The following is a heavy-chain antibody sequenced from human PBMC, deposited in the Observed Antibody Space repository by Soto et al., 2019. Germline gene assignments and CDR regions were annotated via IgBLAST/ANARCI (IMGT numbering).Heavy chain of an antibody. CDR1: GYTFTSYG. J-gene: IGHJ6*02. V-gene: IGHV1-18*01. D-gene: IGHD2-21*02. CDR2: ISAYNGNT. Sequence: QVQLVQSGAEVKKPGASVKVSCKASGYTFTSYGISWVRQAPGQGLEWMGWISAYNGNTNYPQNLQGRVTMNTETSTSTAYMVLRSLRSYDTAGYFCAREGVAAIEGVNHYYGIDVWGQGTTVTVSS. CDR3: AREGVAAIEGVNHYYGIDV.